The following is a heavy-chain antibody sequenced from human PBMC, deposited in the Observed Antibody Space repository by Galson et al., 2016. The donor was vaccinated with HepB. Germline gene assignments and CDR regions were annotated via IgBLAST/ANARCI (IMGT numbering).Heavy chain of an antibody. Sequence: QSGAEVKKPGESLRISCYGSGSTFSNYWITWVRQMPGKGLEWMGKIGPSDSYAYHSPSFRGHVTISRDNSISTAYLQWSSLKASDTAIYFCARLIAGADGDFFYLDYWGQGTLVTVSS. CDR2: IGPSDSYA. CDR1: GSTFSNYW. D-gene: IGHD4-17*01. CDR3: ARLIAGADGDFFYLDY. V-gene: IGHV5-10-1*01. J-gene: IGHJ4*02.